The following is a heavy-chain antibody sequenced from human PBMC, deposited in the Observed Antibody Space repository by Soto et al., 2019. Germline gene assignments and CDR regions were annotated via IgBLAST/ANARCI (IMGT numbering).Heavy chain of an antibody. V-gene: IGHV1-69*01. J-gene: IGHJ4*02. CDR3: ARDRDHAYEY. Sequence: QVQLVQSGAEVKKPGSSVKVSCKASGGTFSSFAISWVRQAPGQGLEWMGGIIPIFGTTNYAQKFQGRVTIAADASTSTAYMEVTTLRSEVTAVYYCARDRDHAYEYWGQGNLVTVSS. CDR2: IIPIFGTT. CDR1: GGTFSSFA. D-gene: IGHD3-16*01.